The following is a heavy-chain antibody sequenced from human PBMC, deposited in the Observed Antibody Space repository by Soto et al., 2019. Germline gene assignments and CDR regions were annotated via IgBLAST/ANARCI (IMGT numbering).Heavy chain of an antibody. Sequence: QVQLVQSGAEVKKPGASVKVSCKASGYTFTSYYMHWVRQAPGQGLEWMGIINPSGGSTSYAQKFQGRVTMTRDTSTSTVYMEVSSLRSEDTAVYYCAWPRSNSSGWYYFQHWGQGTLVTVSS. CDR3: AWPRSNSSGWYYFQH. CDR2: INPSGGST. V-gene: IGHV1-46*01. D-gene: IGHD6-19*01. J-gene: IGHJ1*01. CDR1: GYTFTSYY.